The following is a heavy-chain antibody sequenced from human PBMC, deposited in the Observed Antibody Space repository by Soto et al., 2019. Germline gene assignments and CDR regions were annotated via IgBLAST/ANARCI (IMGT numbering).Heavy chain of an antibody. Sequence: AKVSCKASGYTLTSYYLHWVLQAPGQGLEWLGIMNPSAGSSSYAQTFQGRSTMTRNTSMSTDYMELSRLRSDDTADYDCSRYSTVTSEHNYCYFGMEVWGQGTTVTVSS. CDR3: SRYSTVTSEHNYCYFGMEV. CDR1: GYTLTSYY. CDR2: MNPSAGSS. J-gene: IGHJ6*02. V-gene: IGHV1-46*03. D-gene: IGHD4-4*01.